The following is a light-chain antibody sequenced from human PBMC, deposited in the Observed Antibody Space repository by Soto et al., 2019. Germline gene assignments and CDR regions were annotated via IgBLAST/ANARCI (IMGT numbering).Light chain of an antibody. CDR1: QGIRNY. CDR2: TAS. CDR3: QKYNSDPQWT. V-gene: IGKV1-27*01. Sequence: DIQMTQSPSSLSASVGDRVTITCRASQGIRNYLAWYQQKPGKVPKLLIYTASTLQSVVPSRFSGSGSGTDLTLNIRSLQPAHVATYYRQKYNSDPQWTFGEATKVEIK. J-gene: IGKJ1*01.